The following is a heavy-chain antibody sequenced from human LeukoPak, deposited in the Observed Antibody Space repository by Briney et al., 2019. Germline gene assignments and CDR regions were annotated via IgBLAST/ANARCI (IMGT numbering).Heavy chain of an antibody. D-gene: IGHD6-13*01. CDR2: IIPIFGTA. J-gene: IGHJ4*02. V-gene: IGHV1-69*13. Sequence: SVKVSCKASGGTFSSYAISWVRQAPGQGLEWMGGIIPIFGTANYAQKFQGRVTITADESTSTAYMELSSLRSEDTAVYYCARAYSSSWYGGVGGFDYWGQGTLVTVSS. CDR3: ARAYSSSWYGGVGGFDY. CDR1: GGTFSSYA.